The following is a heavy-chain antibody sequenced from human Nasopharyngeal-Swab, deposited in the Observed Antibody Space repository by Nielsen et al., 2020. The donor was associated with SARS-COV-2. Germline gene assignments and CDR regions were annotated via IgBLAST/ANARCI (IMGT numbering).Heavy chain of an antibody. CDR1: GFTFSSYG. CDR3: ASAPSIAVAAGYGMDV. D-gene: IGHD6-19*01. J-gene: IGHJ6*02. Sequence: GGSLRLSCAASGFTFSSYGMHWVRQAPGKGLEWVAVIWYDGSNKYYADSVKGRFTISRDNSKNTLYLQMNSLRAEDTAVYYCASAPSIAVAAGYGMDVWGQGTTVTVFS. V-gene: IGHV3-33*01. CDR2: IWYDGSNK.